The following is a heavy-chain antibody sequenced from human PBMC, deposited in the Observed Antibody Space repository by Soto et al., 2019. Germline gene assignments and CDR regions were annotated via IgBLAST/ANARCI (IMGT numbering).Heavy chain of an antibody. CDR2: ISAYNGNT. J-gene: IGHJ5*02. CDR1: GYTFTSYG. V-gene: IGHV1-18*01. Sequence: ASVKVSCKASGYTFTSYGISWVRQAPGQGLEWMGWISAYNGNTSYAQKLQGRVTMTTDTSTSTAYMELRSLRSDDTAVYYCARDVTMVRGVNGWFDPWGQGTLVTVSS. D-gene: IGHD3-10*01. CDR3: ARDVTMVRGVNGWFDP.